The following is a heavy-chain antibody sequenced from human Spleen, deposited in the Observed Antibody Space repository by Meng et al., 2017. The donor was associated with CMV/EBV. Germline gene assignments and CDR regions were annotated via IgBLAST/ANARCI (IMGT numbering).Heavy chain of an antibody. CDR2: ISFDGSNK. Sequence: GESLKISCAASGFTFSTYVMNWIRQAPGKGLEWVAVISFDGSNKYYTDSVKGRFTISRDNSKSTLYLQMNSLRAEDTAVYYCANEQDYGARDYWGQGTLVTVSS. J-gene: IGHJ4*02. D-gene: IGHD4-17*01. CDR1: GFTFSTYV. CDR3: ANEQDYGARDY. V-gene: IGHV3-30*04.